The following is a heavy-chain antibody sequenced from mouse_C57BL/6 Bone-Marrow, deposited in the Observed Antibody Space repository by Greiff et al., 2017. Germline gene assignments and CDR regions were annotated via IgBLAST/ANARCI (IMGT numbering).Heavy chain of an antibody. CDR1: GYTFTSYW. CDR3: ARYYGRGSWYFDV. V-gene: IGHV1-61*01. Sequence: QVQLQQPGAELVRPGSSVKLSCKASGYTFTSYWLDWVKQRPGQGLEWIGNIYPSDSETHYNQKFKDKATLTVDKSSSTAYMPLSSLTSEDSAVYYCARYYGRGSWYFDVWGTGTTVTVSS. J-gene: IGHJ1*03. D-gene: IGHD1-1*01. CDR2: IYPSDSET.